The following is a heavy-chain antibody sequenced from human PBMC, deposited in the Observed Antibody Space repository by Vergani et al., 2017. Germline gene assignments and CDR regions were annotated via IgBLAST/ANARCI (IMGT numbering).Heavy chain of an antibody. CDR1: GGSFSGYY. J-gene: IGHJ4*02. CDR2: INHSGST. Sequence: QVQLQQWGAGLLKPSETLSLTCAVYGGSFSGYYWSWIRQPPGKGLEWIGEINHSGSTNYNPSLKSRVTRSVDTSKNQFSLLLSSVTAADTAVYYCARGATRGARGSWKPVDYWGQGTLVTVSS. CDR3: ARGATRGARGSWKPVDY. V-gene: IGHV4-34*01. D-gene: IGHD3-10*01.